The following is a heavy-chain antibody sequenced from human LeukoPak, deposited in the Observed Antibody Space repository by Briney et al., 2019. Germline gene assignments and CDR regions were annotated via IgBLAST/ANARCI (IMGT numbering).Heavy chain of an antibody. CDR1: GYSISSGYY. J-gene: IGHJ4*02. CDR2: IYHSGST. V-gene: IGHV4-38-2*02. CDR3: ARVVRGVIIYYFDY. Sequence: SETLSLTCTVSGYSISSGYYWGWIRPPPGKGLEWIGSIYHSGSTYYNPSLKSRVTISVDTSKNQFSLKLSSVTAADTAVYYCARVVRGVIIYYFDYWGQGTLVTVSS. D-gene: IGHD3-10*01.